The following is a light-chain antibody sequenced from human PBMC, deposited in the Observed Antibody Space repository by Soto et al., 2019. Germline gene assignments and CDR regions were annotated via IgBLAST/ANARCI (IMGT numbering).Light chain of an antibody. CDR1: QIVGSF. CDR2: AAS. V-gene: IGKV1-39*01. Sequence: DIQMTQSPSSLSASVGDRVTISCRASQIVGSFFQWYQQQPGKAPRLLIYAASTLQSGVPARFSGSGHGTDFTLTISSLQPEDFATYYCQQSYHTPLTFGGGTKVEV. CDR3: QQSYHTPLT. J-gene: IGKJ4*01.